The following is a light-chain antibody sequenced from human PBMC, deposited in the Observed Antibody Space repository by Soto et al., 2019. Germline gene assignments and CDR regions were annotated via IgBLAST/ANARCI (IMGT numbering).Light chain of an antibody. V-gene: IGKV1-33*01. CDR3: QKYANLHLT. CDR2: DAS. CDR1: QAIGNF. Sequence: DIQMTQSPSSLSASVGDRVTITCQTSQAIGNFLNWYQQKPGKAPALLIYDASNLETGVPSRFSGSGSGTHFTFTIISLQPEDIATYYCQKYANLHLTSGGGTKVEIK. J-gene: IGKJ4*01.